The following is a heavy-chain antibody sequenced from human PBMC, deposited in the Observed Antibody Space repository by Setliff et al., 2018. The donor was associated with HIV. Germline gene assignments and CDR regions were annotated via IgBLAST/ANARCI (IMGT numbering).Heavy chain of an antibody. CDR1: GFTFSSYG. V-gene: IGHV3-33*01. CDR2: IWYDGSNK. D-gene: IGHD3-10*01. Sequence: PGGSLRLSCAASGFTFSSYGMHWVRQAPGKGLEWVAVIWYDGSNKYYADSVKGRFTISRDHSKNTLYLQMNSLRAEDTAVYYCARDALELLWFGELGPYNWFDPWGQGTLVTVSS. CDR3: ARDALELLWFGELGPYNWFDP. J-gene: IGHJ5*02.